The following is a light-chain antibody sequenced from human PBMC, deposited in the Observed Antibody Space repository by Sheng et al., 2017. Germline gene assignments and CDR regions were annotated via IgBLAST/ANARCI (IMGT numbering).Light chain of an antibody. J-gene: IGKJ1*01. V-gene: IGKV1-39*01. CDR2: AAS. Sequence: DIQMTQSPSSLSASVGDRVTITCRASQSISSYLNWYQQKPGKAPKLLIYAASSLQSGVPSRFSGSGSGTDFTLTISSLQPEDFATYYCQQSYSTPGTFGQGPRWNTN. CDR1: QSISSY. CDR3: QQSYSTPGT.